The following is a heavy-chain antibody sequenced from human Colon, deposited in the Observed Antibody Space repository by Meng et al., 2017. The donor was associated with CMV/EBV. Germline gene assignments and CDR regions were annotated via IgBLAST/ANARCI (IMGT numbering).Heavy chain of an antibody. D-gene: IGHD3-9*01. CDR1: GVTFSDSV. V-gene: IGHV3-21*01. Sequence: GGSLRLSCVVSGVTFSDSVMSWVRQAPGKGLEWVAAISSRGDKRDYADSVKGRFTISRDNAKNSLYLQMNSLRAEDTAVYYCARGGALYYDILTGIYYFDYWGQGTLVTVSS. CDR2: ISSRGDKR. CDR3: ARGGALYYDILTGIYYFDY. J-gene: IGHJ4*02.